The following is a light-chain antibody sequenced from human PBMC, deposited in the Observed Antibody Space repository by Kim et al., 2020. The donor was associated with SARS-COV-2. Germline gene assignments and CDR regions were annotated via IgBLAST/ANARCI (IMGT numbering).Light chain of an antibody. Sequence: SYELTQPLSVSVALGQTATIPCGGNNIENKNVHWYHQRPGQAPVLVMYRDKKRPSGIPERLSGSNSGNTATLTISRAEAGDEGDYYCQVWDSRTVVFGGGTQLTVL. CDR3: QVWDSRTVV. CDR2: RDK. J-gene: IGLJ3*02. CDR1: NIENKN. V-gene: IGLV3-9*01.